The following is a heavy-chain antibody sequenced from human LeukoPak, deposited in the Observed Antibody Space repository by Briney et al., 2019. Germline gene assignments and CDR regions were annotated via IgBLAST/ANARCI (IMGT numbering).Heavy chain of an antibody. V-gene: IGHV4-59*01. CDR1: GGSISSYY. CDR3: ASYRYSSGWSHFDY. CDR2: IYYSEST. J-gene: IGHJ4*02. D-gene: IGHD6-19*01. Sequence: SETLSLTCTVSGGSISSYYWSRIRQPPGKGLEWIGYIYYSESTNYNPSLKSRVTISVDTSKNQFSLKLSSVTAADTAVYYCASYRYSSGWSHFDYWGQGTLVTVSS.